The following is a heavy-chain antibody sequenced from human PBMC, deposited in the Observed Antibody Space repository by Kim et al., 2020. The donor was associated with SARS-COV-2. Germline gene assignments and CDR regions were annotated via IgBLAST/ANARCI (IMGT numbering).Heavy chain of an antibody. CDR1: GFTFSSYA. D-gene: IGHD2-8*02. Sequence: GGSLRLSCAASGFTFSSYAMSWVRQAPGKGLEWVSAISGSGGSTYYADSVKGRFTISRDNSKKTLYLQMNSLRAEDTAVYYCAKVRARLLGYYYYGMDVWGQGTTVTVSS. V-gene: IGHV3-23*01. CDR3: AKVRARLLGYYYYGMDV. CDR2: ISGSGGST. J-gene: IGHJ6*02.